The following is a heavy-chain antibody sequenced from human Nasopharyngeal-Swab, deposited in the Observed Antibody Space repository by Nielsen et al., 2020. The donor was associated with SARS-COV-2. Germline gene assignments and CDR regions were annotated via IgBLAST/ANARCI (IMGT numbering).Heavy chain of an antibody. D-gene: IGHD1-26*01. J-gene: IGHJ3*02. V-gene: IGHV3-30*03. Sequence: GGSLRLSCAASGFTFSSYGMHWVRQAPGKGLEWVAAISYDGSNKYYADSVKGRFTISRDNSKNTLYLQMNSLRAEDTAVYYCARKPVGATKGCAFDIWGQGTMVTVSS. CDR1: GFTFSSYG. CDR3: ARKPVGATKGCAFDI. CDR2: ISYDGSNK.